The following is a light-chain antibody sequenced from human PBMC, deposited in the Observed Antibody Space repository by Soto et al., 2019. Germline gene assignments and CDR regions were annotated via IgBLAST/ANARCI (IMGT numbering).Light chain of an antibody. CDR3: SSYYSSSTPQV. Sequence: QSVLTQPASVSGSPGQSITISCTGTSSDVGGYNYVSWYQQHPGKAPKLMIYDVSNRPSGVSNCFSGSKSGNTASLTISGLQAEDEADLYRSSYYSSSTPQVLGTWTKLTVL. V-gene: IGLV2-14*01. J-gene: IGLJ1*01. CDR1: SSDVGGYNY. CDR2: DVS.